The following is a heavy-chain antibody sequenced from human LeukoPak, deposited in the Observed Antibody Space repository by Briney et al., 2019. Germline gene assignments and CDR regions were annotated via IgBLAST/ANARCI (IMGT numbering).Heavy chain of an antibody. V-gene: IGHV1-46*01. CDR2: INPSGGST. D-gene: IGHD1-26*01. CDR3: ARDLALVRDGGSFDYYYYMDV. CDR1: GYTFTSYY. J-gene: IGHJ6*03. Sequence: ASVKVSCKASGYTFTSYYMHWVRQAPGQGLEWVGIINPSGGSTSYAQKCQGRVTMTRDTSTSTVYMELSSLRSEDTAVYYCARDLALVRDGGSFDYYYYMDVWGKGTTVTVSS.